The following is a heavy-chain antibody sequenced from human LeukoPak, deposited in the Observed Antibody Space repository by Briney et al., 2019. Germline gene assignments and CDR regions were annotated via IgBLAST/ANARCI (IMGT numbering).Heavy chain of an antibody. CDR2: IWYDGSNK. V-gene: IGHV3-33*01. Sequence: GGSLRLSCAASGFTFSSYGMHWVRQAPGKGLEWVAVIWYDGSNKYYADSVKGRFTISRDNSKNTLYLQMNSLRAEDTAVYYCSGSGSYMWENWLDPWGQGTLVTVSS. CDR1: GFTFSSYG. D-gene: IGHD3-10*01. CDR3: SGSGSYMWENWLDP. J-gene: IGHJ5*02.